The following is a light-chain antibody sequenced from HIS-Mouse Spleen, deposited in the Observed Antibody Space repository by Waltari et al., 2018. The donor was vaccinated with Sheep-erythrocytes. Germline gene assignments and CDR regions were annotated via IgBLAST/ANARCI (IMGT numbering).Light chain of an antibody. CDR2: DVS. V-gene: IGLV2-11*01. Sequence: QSALTQPRSVPGSPGQSATISCTGTRRDVGGYNYVPWYQQYPGKAPKLMIYDVSKRPSGVPDRFAGSKSGNTASLTISGLQAEDEADYYCCSYAGSYNHVFATGTKVTVL. CDR3: CSYAGSYNHV. J-gene: IGLJ1*01. CDR1: RRDVGGYNY.